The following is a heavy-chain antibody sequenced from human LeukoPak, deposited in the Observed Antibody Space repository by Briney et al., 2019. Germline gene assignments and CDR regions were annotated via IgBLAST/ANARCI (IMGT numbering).Heavy chain of an antibody. D-gene: IGHD3-22*01. Sequence: GGSLRLSCAASQFIFSTYAMSWVRQAPGKGLEWVSGISDNGGTAYYADSVKGRFTISRDNSKNTLYLQMNSLRAEDTAVYYCAKDPYYYDSSGYCDYWGQGTLVTVSS. CDR1: QFIFSTYA. V-gene: IGHV3-23*01. CDR3: AKDPYYYDSSGYCDY. CDR2: ISDNGGTA. J-gene: IGHJ4*02.